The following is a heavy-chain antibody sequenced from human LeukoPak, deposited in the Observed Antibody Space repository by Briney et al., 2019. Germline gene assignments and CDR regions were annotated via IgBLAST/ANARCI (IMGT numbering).Heavy chain of an antibody. CDR1: GGSISNYY. J-gene: IGHJ2*01. Sequence: PSETLSVTCTVSGGSISNYYWSWIRQPAGKGLEWIGHIHTSGTTNYNPSLKSRVAISVDTSKNQFSLKVTSMTAADTAVYYCARFLPDLWGRGTLVTVSS. CDR3: ARFLPDL. V-gene: IGHV4-4*07. CDR2: IHTSGTT.